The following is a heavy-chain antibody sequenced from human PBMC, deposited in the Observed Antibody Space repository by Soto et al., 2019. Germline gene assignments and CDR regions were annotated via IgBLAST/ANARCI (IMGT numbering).Heavy chain of an antibody. CDR2: IYSGGST. V-gene: IGHV3-66*01. CDR1: GFTVSSNY. D-gene: IGHD6-13*01. CDR3: ARAPGDYSSSWFGWFDP. Sequence: HPGGSLRLSCAASGFTVSSNYMSWVRQAPGKGLEWVSVIYSGGSTYYADSVKGGFTISRDNSKNTLYLQMNSLRAEDTAVYYCARAPGDYSSSWFGWFDPWGQGTLVTVSS. J-gene: IGHJ5*02.